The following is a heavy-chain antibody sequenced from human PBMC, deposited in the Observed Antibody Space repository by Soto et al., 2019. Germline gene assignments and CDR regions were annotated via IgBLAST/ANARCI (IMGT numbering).Heavy chain of an antibody. J-gene: IGHJ4*02. CDR3: ARHPDFWSGYFFDY. Sequence: SETLSLTCTVSGGSISSSSYYWGWIRQPPGKGLEWIGSIYYSGSTYYNPSLKSRVTISVDTSKNQFSLKLSSVTAADTAVYYCARHPDFWSGYFFDYWGQGTLVTVSS. D-gene: IGHD3-3*01. CDR2: IYYSGST. CDR1: GGSISSSSYY. V-gene: IGHV4-39*01.